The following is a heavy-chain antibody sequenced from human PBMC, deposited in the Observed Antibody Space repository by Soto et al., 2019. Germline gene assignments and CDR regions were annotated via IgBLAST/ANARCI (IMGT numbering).Heavy chain of an antibody. D-gene: IGHD2-2*01. CDR3: ARESLYCSSTSCTYYYYMDV. Sequence: GGSLRLSCAASGFTFSSYSMNWVRQAPGKGLEWVSSISSSSSYIYYADSVKGRFTISRDNAKNSLYLQMNSLRAEDTAVYYCARESLYCSSTSCTYYYYMDVWGKGTTVTVSS. CDR2: ISSSSSYI. CDR1: GFTFSSYS. V-gene: IGHV3-21*01. J-gene: IGHJ6*03.